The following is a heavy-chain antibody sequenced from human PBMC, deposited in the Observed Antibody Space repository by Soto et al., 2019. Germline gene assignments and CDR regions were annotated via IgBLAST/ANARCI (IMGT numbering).Heavy chain of an antibody. J-gene: IGHJ4*02. CDR2: ISYDGTNK. D-gene: IGHD3-3*01. Sequence: QVPLVESGGGVVQPGRSLRLSCAASGFTFTTYGMHWVRQAPGKGLEWVAVISYDGTNKYYADSVKGRFTISRDNSKNTLYLQMNSLRPEDTAVYYCARELGYYDFWSGYYPLDYWGQGTLVTVSS. V-gene: IGHV3-30*03. CDR3: ARELGYYDFWSGYYPLDY. CDR1: GFTFTTYG.